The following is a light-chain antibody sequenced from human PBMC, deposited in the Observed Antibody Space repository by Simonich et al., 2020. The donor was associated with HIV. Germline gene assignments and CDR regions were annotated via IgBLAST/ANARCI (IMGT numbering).Light chain of an antibody. CDR3: QQYGNLPFT. V-gene: IGKV1-5*01. Sequence: DIQLTQSPSTLSASVGDRVTITCRASQSISGWLAWYQQKPGKAPKLLIYDASNVKRGVPSRFSGSGSGTEFTFTISSLQPEDIATYYCQQYGNLPFTFGPGTKVGIK. CDR2: DAS. CDR1: QSISGW. J-gene: IGKJ3*01.